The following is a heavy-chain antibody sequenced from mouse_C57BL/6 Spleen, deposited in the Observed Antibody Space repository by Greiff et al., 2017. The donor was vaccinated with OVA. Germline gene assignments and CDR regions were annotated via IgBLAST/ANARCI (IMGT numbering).Heavy chain of an antibody. Sequence: EVQVVESGGDLVKPGGSLKLSCAASGFTFSSYGMSWVRQTPDKRLEWVATISSGGSYTYYPDSVKGRFTISRDNAKNTLYLQMRCLKSEDTAMYYWARLDLLDYWGQGTTLTVSS. CDR1: GFTFSSYG. CDR3: ARLDLLDY. V-gene: IGHV5-6*01. CDR2: ISSGGSYT. D-gene: IGHD2-1*01. J-gene: IGHJ2*01.